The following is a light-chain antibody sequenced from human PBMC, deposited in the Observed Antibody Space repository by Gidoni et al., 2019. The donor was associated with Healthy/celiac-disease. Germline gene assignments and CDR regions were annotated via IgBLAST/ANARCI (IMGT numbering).Light chain of an antibody. Sequence: EIVLTQSPGTLSLSPGERATLSCRASQSVSSSYLAWYQQKPGQAPRLLIYGASRWATGIPDRFSGSGSGTDFTLTISRLEPEDFAVYYCQQYGRSRTFGQGTKVEIK. CDR2: GAS. CDR3: QQYGRSRT. V-gene: IGKV3-20*01. CDR1: QSVSSSY. J-gene: IGKJ1*01.